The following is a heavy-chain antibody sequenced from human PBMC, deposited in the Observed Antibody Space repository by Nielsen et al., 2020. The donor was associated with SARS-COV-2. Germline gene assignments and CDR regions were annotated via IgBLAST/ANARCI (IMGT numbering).Heavy chain of an antibody. V-gene: IGHV1-18*01. CDR2: ISAYNGNT. D-gene: IGHD2-15*01. J-gene: IGHJ3*02. CDR1: GYTFTSYS. Sequence: ASVKVSCKASGYTFTSYSISWVRQAPGQGLEWMGWISAYNGNTNYAQKFQGRVTMTRDTSISTAYMELSRLRSDDTAVYYCAREFVVVVAATNDAFDIWGQGTMVTVSS. CDR3: AREFVVVVAATNDAFDI.